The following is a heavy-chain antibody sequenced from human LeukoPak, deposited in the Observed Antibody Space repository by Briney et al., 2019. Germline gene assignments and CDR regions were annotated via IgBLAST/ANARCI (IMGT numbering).Heavy chain of an antibody. D-gene: IGHD2-21*02. CDR3: ANKTSYCADDCFPYYFDY. CDR2: ISGNSDST. CDR1: GFTFSSYV. J-gene: IGHJ4*02. V-gene: IGHV3-23*01. Sequence: PGGSLRLSCAASGFTFSSYVMTWVRQAPGKGLEWVSGISGNSDSTYYADSVKGRFTISRDNSMNTLFLQMNSLRTEDTAVYYCANKTSYCADDCFPYYFDYWGQGPLVTVSS.